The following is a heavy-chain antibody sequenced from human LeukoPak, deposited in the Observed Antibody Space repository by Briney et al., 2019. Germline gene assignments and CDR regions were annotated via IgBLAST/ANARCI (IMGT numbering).Heavy chain of an antibody. J-gene: IGHJ4*02. D-gene: IGHD3-10*01. CDR3: ARLRLWFGELAAAFDY. V-gene: IGHV4-61*01. Sequence: SETLSLTCTVSGGSVSSCSYYWICLPQPPGTGLEGLGYIYYSRNTNYNPSLKSRVTISVDTSKTQFSLKLSSVTAADTAVYYCARLRLWFGELAAAFDYWGQGTLVTAAS. CDR2: IYYSRNT. CDR1: GGSVSSCSYY.